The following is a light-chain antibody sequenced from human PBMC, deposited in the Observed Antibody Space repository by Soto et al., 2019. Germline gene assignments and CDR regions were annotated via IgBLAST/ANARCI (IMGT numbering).Light chain of an antibody. CDR2: GAS. Sequence: DIVMAQAPATLSVPPGEGATVSWRASQSVSSNLAWYQQKPGQAPRLLIYGASTRATGIPARFSGSGSGTEFTLTISSLQPDDFATYYCQQYNSYPLTFGGGTKVDIK. CDR1: QSVSSN. J-gene: IGKJ4*01. CDR3: QQYNSYPLT. V-gene: IGKV3-15*01.